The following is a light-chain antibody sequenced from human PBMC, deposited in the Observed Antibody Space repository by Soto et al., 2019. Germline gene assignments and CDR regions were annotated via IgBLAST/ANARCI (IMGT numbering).Light chain of an antibody. Sequence: QSVLTQPASVSGSPGQSITVSCTGTSNDVGAYNSVSWYQQHPGTAPKLMIYDVSNRPSGVSSRFSGSKSGNTASLTISGLQAEDEDDYYCTSYTSSRTYVFGTGTKVTVL. CDR3: TSYTSSRTYV. J-gene: IGLJ1*01. V-gene: IGLV2-14*03. CDR1: SNDVGAYNS. CDR2: DVS.